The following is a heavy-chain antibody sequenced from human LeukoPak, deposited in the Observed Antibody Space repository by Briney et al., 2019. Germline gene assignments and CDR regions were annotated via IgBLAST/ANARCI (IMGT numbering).Heavy chain of an antibody. CDR1: GFTVSSNY. J-gene: IGHJ4*02. CDR3: ARQEYGGDSEVDY. CDR2: IYSGGST. Sequence: GGSLRLSCAASGFTVSSNYMSWVRQAPGKGLEWVSVIYSGGSTYYADSVKGRFTISRDNSKNTLYLQMNSLRAEDTAVYYCARQEYGGDSEVDYWGQGTLVTVSS. V-gene: IGHV3-53*01. D-gene: IGHD4-23*01.